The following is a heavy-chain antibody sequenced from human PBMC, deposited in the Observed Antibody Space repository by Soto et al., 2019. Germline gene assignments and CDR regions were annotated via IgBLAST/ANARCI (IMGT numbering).Heavy chain of an antibody. CDR1: GFTFSSYS. Sequence: EVQLVESGGGLVQPGGSLSLSCAASGFTFSSYSMNWVRQAPGKGLEWVSYISTSSTTIYYAASVKGRFTISGDNAKNSLYLQMNSLRDEDTAVYYCAREYSSSSGRGLDYWGQGTLVTVSS. CDR3: AREYSSSSGRGLDY. CDR2: ISTSSTTI. J-gene: IGHJ4*02. D-gene: IGHD6-6*01. V-gene: IGHV3-48*02.